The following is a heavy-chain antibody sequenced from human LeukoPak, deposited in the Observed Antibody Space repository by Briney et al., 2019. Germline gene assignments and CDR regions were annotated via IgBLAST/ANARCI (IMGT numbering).Heavy chain of an antibody. J-gene: IGHJ4*02. Sequence: EASVKVSCKASGGTFSSYAISWVRQAPGQGLEWMGGIIPIFGTANYAQKFQGRVTITADESTSTAYMELSSLRSEDTAVYYCAKTGSYYDSSGYGYGYFDYWGQGTLVTVSS. D-gene: IGHD3-22*01. CDR2: IIPIFGTA. CDR3: AKTGSYYDSSGYGYGYFDY. CDR1: GGTFSSYA. V-gene: IGHV1-69*01.